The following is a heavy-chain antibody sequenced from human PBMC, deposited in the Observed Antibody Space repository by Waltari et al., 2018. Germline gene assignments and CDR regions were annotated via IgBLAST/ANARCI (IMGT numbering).Heavy chain of an antibody. J-gene: IGHJ4*02. Sequence: QLQLQESGPGLVKPSETLSLTCTVSGGSISSSSYYWGWIRQPPGKGLEWIGSIYYSGSTYYTPALKSRVTISVDTSKNQFSLKLSSVTAADTAVYYCARLLYSSSPGDYWGQGTLVTVSS. V-gene: IGHV4-39*01. CDR2: IYYSGST. D-gene: IGHD6-6*01. CDR3: ARLLYSSSPGDY. CDR1: GGSISSSSYY.